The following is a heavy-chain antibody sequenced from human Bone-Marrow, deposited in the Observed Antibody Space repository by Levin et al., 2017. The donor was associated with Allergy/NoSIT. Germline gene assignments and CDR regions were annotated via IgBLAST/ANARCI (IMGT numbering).Heavy chain of an antibody. D-gene: IGHD5-18*01. CDR3: AKSGGYNYVDY. Sequence: ASVKVSCKASGYGFTDYGISWVRQAPGQGLEWMGWISGYNGNTYYTQKVQGRVTMTTDTSTSTAYMELRSLRSDDTAVYYCAKSGGYNYVDYWGQGPLVTVSS. CDR2: ISGYNGNT. V-gene: IGHV1-18*01. CDR1: GYGFTDYG. J-gene: IGHJ4*02.